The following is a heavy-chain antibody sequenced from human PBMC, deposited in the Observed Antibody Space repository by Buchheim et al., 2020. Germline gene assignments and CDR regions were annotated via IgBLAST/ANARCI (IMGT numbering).Heavy chain of an antibody. CDR3: VRHGGQSYGSYFDY. J-gene: IGHJ4*02. D-gene: IGHD3-10*01. CDR1: GDSITSSNSY. V-gene: IGHV4-39*01. Sequence: QLQLQESGPGLVKPSETLSLTCTVSGDSITSSNSYWGWIRQPPEKGLEWIGSVHYSGTTYYNPSLKSRVTLSVDTSKHHFSLDLNSLTAADMAAYYCVRHGGQSYGSYFDYWGRGIL. CDR2: VHYSGTT.